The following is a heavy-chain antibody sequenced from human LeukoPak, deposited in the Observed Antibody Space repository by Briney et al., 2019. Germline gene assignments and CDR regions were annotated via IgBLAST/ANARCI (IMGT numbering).Heavy chain of an antibody. CDR2: IIPIFGTA. V-gene: IGHV1-69*06. Sequence: GASVKVSCKASGGTFSSYAISWVRQAPGQGLEWMGGIIPIFGTANYAQKFQGRVTITADKSTSTAYMELSSLRSEDTAVYNCARDRTTGYSSSWYVGWFDPWGQGTLVTGSS. CDR1: GGTFSSYA. D-gene: IGHD6-13*01. CDR3: ARDRTTGYSSSWYVGWFDP. J-gene: IGHJ5*02.